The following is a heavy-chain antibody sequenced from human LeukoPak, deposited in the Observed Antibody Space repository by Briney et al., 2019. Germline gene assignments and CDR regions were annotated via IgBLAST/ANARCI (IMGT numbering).Heavy chain of an antibody. D-gene: IGHD4-17*01. CDR3: AKDWRRDYGDYVSFLDI. Sequence: GGSLRLSCAASGFTFSNYAMRWVRQAPGKGLEWVSAISGSGGSTYYADSVKGRFTISRDNSKNTLYLQMNSLRAEDTAVYYCAKDWRRDYGDYVSFLDIWGQGTMVTVSS. CDR1: GFTFSNYA. CDR2: ISGSGGST. V-gene: IGHV3-23*01. J-gene: IGHJ3*02.